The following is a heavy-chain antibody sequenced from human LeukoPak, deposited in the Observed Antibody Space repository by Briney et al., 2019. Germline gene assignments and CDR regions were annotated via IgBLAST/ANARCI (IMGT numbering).Heavy chain of an antibody. D-gene: IGHD2-2*01. V-gene: IGHV1-2*02. Sequence: GASVKVSCKASEYTFTGYYMHWVRQAPGQGLEWMGWINPNSGGTNYAQKFQGRVTMTRDTSISTAYMELSRLRSDDTAVYYCARADLGYCSSTSCYEYYYYYYYMDVWGKGTTVTVSS. J-gene: IGHJ6*03. CDR2: INPNSGGT. CDR1: EYTFTGYY. CDR3: ARADLGYCSSTSCYEYYYYYYYMDV.